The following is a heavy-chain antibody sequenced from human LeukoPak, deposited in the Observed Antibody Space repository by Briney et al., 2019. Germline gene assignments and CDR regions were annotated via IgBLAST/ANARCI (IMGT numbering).Heavy chain of an antibody. J-gene: IGHJ5*02. CDR1: GASISSGTYS. CDR2: IYHTGST. CDR3: ARGDGSGSGRWFDP. Sequence: PSETLSLTCTVSGASISSGTYSWSWIRQPPGEGLEWIGYIYHTGSTYYNPSLKGRVTISVDRSKNQSSLNLNFVTAADTALYYCARGDGSGSGRWFDPWGQGTLITVSS. V-gene: IGHV4-30-2*01. D-gene: IGHD3-10*01.